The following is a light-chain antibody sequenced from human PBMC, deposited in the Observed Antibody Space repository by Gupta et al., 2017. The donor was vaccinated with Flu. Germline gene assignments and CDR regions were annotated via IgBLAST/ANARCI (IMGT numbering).Light chain of an antibody. CDR2: DVS. CDR1: SSDGGGYNY. CDR3: SSYAGSNTPYV. J-gene: IGLJ1*01. Sequence: HSALTQTPSASGSPGQSVTISCTVTSSDGGGYNYVPWYQQHPGKAPKLMIYDVSKRPSGVPDRFSGSKSGNTASLTVSGLQAEDEADYYCSSYAGSNTPYVFGTGTKVTVL. V-gene: IGLV2-8*01.